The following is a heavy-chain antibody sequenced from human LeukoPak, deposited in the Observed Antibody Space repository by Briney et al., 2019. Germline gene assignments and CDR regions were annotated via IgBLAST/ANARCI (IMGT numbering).Heavy chain of an antibody. J-gene: IGHJ4*02. CDR2: ISSSSSYI. D-gene: IGHD4-23*01. CDR3: AREPELRDDYGGNELDY. Sequence: GGSLRLSCAASGFTFSSYIMNWVRQAPGKGLELVSSISSSSSYIYYADSEKGRFTISSDNAKNSLYLQMNSLRAEDTAVYYCAREPELRDDYGGNELDYWGQGTLVTVSS. CDR1: GFTFSSYI. V-gene: IGHV3-21*01.